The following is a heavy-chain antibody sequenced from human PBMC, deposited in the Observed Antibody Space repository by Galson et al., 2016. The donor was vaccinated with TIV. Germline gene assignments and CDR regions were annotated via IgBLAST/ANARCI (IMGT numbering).Heavy chain of an antibody. CDR3: ARGGRYYPLYFDF. V-gene: IGHV3-53*01. CDR1: GFTVSNNY. CDR2: IYSTGRT. J-gene: IGHJ4*02. D-gene: IGHD3-10*01. Sequence: SLRLSCAASGFTVSNNYMSWVRQAPGKGLEWVSIIYSTGRTHYADSVKGRFTISRDNSKNTLFLQMNSLRAEDTAVYFCARGGRYYPLYFDFWGLGTPVTVSS.